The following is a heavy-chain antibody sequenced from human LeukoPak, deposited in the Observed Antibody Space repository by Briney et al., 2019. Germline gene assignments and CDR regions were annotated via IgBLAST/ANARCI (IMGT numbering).Heavy chain of an antibody. D-gene: IGHD5-12*01. CDR1: GGTFSSYA. CDR3: ARARVDIVATIYDY. J-gene: IGHJ4*02. CDR2: IIPIFGTA. V-gene: IGHV1-69*13. Sequence: GASVKVSFKASGGTFSSYAISWVRQAPGQGLEWMGGIIPIFGTANYAQKFQGRVTITADESTSTAYMELSSLRSEDTAVYYCARARVDIVATIYDYWGQGTLVTVSS.